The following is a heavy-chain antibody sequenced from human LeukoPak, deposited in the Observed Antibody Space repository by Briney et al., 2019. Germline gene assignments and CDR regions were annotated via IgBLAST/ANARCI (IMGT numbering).Heavy chain of an antibody. Sequence: GGSLRLSCAGSGFTFSSYGMHWVRQAPGKGLEWVAFIRYDGNNKYYADSVKGRFTISRDNSKNTLYLQMNSLRAEDTAVYYCAKDRESHIVVVPAAQDYWGQGTLVTVSS. CDR2: IRYDGNNK. CDR1: GFTFSSYG. D-gene: IGHD2-2*01. CDR3: AKDRESHIVVVPAAQDY. V-gene: IGHV3-30*02. J-gene: IGHJ4*02.